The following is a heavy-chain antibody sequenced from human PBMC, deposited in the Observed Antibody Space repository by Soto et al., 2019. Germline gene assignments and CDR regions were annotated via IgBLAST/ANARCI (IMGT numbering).Heavy chain of an antibody. CDR1: GGSISSGGYY. V-gene: IGHV4-31*03. Sequence: QVQLQESGPGLVKPSQTLSLTCTVSGGSISSGGYYWSWIRQHPGKGLEWIGYIYYSGSTYYNPSLKSRVTIAVDTSKNQFSLKLSSVTAADTALYYCARVGVVAARGAFDIWGQGTMVTVSS. CDR2: IYYSGST. J-gene: IGHJ3*02. D-gene: IGHD2-15*01. CDR3: ARVGVVAARGAFDI.